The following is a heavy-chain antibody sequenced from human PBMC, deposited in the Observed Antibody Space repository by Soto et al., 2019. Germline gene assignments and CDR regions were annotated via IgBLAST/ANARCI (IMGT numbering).Heavy chain of an antibody. CDR1: GFTFDDYA. CDR2: ISCNTHRL. V-gene: IGHV3-9*01. CDR3: EKDRARGRFGESSFDI. D-gene: IGHD3-10*01. J-gene: IGHJ3*02. Sequence: EVQLVESGGGLVQPGRSLRLSCAASGFTFDDYAMHWVRQAPGKGLEWVSGISCNTHRLAYADSVEGRFTISRDNAKNSLYLQMNSLRTEDTALYYCEKDRARGRFGESSFDIWGQGTMVTVSS.